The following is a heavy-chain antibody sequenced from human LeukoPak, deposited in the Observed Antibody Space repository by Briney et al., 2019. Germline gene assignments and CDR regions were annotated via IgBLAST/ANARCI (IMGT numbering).Heavy chain of an antibody. Sequence: PGGSLRLSCAASGFTFSSYEMNWVRQAPGKGLECVSYISSSGSTIYYADSVKGRFTISRDNAKNSLYLQMNSLRAEDTAVYYCARDGGTWLFTATAFDIWGQGTMVTVSS. V-gene: IGHV3-48*03. D-gene: IGHD5-18*01. CDR1: GFTFSSYE. CDR2: ISSSGSTI. J-gene: IGHJ3*02. CDR3: ARDGGTWLFTATAFDI.